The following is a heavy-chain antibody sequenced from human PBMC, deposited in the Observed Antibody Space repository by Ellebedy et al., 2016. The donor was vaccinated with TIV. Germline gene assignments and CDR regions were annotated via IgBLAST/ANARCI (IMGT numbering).Heavy chain of an antibody. J-gene: IGHJ6*02. V-gene: IGHV5-10-1*01. CDR1: GYTFTSYW. D-gene: IGHD5-18*01. CDR2: IDPSDSYT. Sequence: KVSCXASGYTFTSYWISWVRQMPGKGLEWMGRIDPSDSYTNYSPSFQGHVTISADKSISTAYLQWSSLKASDTAMYYCATPRDTAMVTYYYYGMDVWGQGTTVTVS. CDR3: ATPRDTAMVTYYYYGMDV.